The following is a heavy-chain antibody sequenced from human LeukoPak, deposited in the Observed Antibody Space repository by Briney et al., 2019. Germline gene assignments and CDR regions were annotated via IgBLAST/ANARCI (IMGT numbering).Heavy chain of an antibody. D-gene: IGHD1-26*01. J-gene: IGHJ3*02. CDR2: IYYSGST. V-gene: IGHV4-39*07. CDR3: ARVPARYSGSPGAFDI. CDR1: GGSISSSSYY. Sequence: SETLSLTCTVSGGSISSSSYYWGWIRQPPGKGLEWIGSIYYSGSTYYNPSLKSRVTISVDTSKNQFSLKLSSVTAADTAVYYCARVPARYSGSPGAFDIWGQGTMVTVSS.